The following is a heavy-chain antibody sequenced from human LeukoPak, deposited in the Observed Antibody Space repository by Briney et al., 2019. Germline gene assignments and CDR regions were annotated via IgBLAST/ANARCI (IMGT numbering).Heavy chain of an antibody. D-gene: IGHD3-10*01. V-gene: IGHV1-2*02. J-gene: IGHJ6*03. CDR3: ARTYYYGSGSYYYYYMDV. Sequence: GASLKVSCKASGYTFTGYYMHWVRQAPGQGLEWMGWINPNSGGTNYAQKFQGRVTMTRDTSISTAYMELSRLRSDDTAVYYCARTYYYGSGSYYYYYMDVWGKGTTVTISS. CDR1: GYTFTGYY. CDR2: INPNSGGT.